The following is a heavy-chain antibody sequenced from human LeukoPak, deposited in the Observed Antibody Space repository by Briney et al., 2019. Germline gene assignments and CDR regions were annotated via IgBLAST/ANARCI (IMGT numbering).Heavy chain of an antibody. J-gene: IGHJ4*02. Sequence: SETLSLTCTVSGGSISSYYWSWIRQPPGKGLEWIGYIYYSGSTNYNPSLKRRVTISVDTSKNQFSLKLNSVTAADTAVYFCARGSAWYFYWGQGTLVTVSS. D-gene: IGHD6-19*01. CDR2: IYYSGST. CDR3: ARGSAWYFY. V-gene: IGHV4-59*08. CDR1: GGSISSYY.